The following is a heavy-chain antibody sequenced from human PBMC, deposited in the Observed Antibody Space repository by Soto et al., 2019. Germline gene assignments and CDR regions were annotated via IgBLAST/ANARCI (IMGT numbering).Heavy chain of an antibody. CDR2: ISGSGDST. CDR1: GFIFRSYA. V-gene: IGHV3-23*01. Sequence: DVQLLESGGGLVQPGGSLRLSCAASGFIFRSYAMNWVRQAPGKGLERVSGISGSGDSTYYADAVRGRFTISRDNAKNTLVLQMNSLRDDDTALYYCAKAGIGGFRGWDTFNWFDSWGQGILVTVSS. J-gene: IGHJ5*01. D-gene: IGHD5-18*01. CDR3: AKAGIGGFRGWDTFNWFDS.